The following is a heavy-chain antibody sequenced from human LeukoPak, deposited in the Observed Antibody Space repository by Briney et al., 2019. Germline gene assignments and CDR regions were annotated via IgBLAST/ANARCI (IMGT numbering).Heavy chain of an antibody. J-gene: IGHJ4*02. CDR1: GGSFSGYY. D-gene: IGHD3-22*01. V-gene: IGHV4-34*01. CDR3: ASGHYYDSSGYDY. CDR2: INHSGST. Sequence: SETLSLTCAVYGGSFSGYYWSWIRQPPGKGLEWIGEINHSGSTNYNPSLKSRVTISVDTSKNQFSLKLSSVTAADTAVYYCASGHYYDSSGYDYWGQGTLVTVSS.